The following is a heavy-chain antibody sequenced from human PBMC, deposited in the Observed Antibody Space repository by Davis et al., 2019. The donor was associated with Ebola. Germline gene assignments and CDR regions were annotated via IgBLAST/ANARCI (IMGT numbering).Heavy chain of an antibody. D-gene: IGHD2-15*01. CDR1: GFTVSSNY. CDR3: ARDEVVVAATDYYYGMDV. J-gene: IGHJ6*02. V-gene: IGHV3-53*01. Sequence: GGSLRLSCAASGFTVSSNYMSWVRQAPGKGLEWVSVIYSGGSTYYADSVKGRFTISRDNSKNTLYLQMNSLRAEDTAVYYCARDEVVVAATDYYYGMDVWGQGTTVTVSS. CDR2: IYSGGST.